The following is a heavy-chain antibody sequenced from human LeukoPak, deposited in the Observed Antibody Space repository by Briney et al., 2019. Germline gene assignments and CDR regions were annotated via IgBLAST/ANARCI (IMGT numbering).Heavy chain of an antibody. CDR1: GFTFSSYA. V-gene: IGHV3-23*01. D-gene: IGHD4-17*01. CDR3: AKDTVTNYGMDV. Sequence: AGGSLRLSCAASGFTFSSYAMSWVRQAPGKGLEWVSAISGSGGSTYYADSVKGRFTISRDNSKNTLYLQMNSLRAEDTALYYCAKDTVTNYGMDVWGQGTTVTVSS. J-gene: IGHJ6*02. CDR2: ISGSGGST.